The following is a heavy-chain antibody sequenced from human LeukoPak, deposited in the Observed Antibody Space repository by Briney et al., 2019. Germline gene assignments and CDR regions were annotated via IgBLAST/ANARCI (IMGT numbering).Heavy chain of an antibody. CDR3: ARVSDVDSSGQNDAFDI. J-gene: IGHJ3*02. V-gene: IGHV4-30-2*01. CDR1: GGSISSGGYS. CDR2: IYHSGST. Sequence: PSETLSLTCAVSGGSISSGGYSWSWIRQPPGKGLEWIGYIYHSGSTYYNPSLKSRVTISVDRSKNQFSLKLSSVTAADTAVYYCARVSDVDSSGQNDAFDIWGQGTMVTVSS. D-gene: IGHD3-22*01.